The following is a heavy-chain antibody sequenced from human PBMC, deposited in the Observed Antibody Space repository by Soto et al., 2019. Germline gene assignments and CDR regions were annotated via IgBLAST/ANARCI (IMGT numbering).Heavy chain of an antibody. CDR3: ARDEGIRGFDS. D-gene: IGHD3-10*01. CDR1: GYTFSNYG. J-gene: IGHJ4*02. V-gene: IGHV1-18*04. CDR2: ISGYNGLT. Sequence: QVQLVQSGDEVKKSGASVKVSCKASGYTFSNYGISWVRQAPGQGLEWMGWISGYNGLTAYAQNVQGRVTMTIDTPTTTVFMEMTGLRSNDTAVYYCARDEGIRGFDSRGQGTLVTVSS.